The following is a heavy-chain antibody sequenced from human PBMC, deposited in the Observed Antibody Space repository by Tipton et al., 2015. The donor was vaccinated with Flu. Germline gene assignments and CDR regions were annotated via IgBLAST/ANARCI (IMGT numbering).Heavy chain of an antibody. D-gene: IGHD1-7*01. CDR2: IYPGDSDT. CDR1: GYSFTSYW. V-gene: IGHV5-51*01. J-gene: IGHJ4*02. CDR3: ARRSPLGKKLPPYYFDY. Sequence: QSGAEVKKPGESLKISCKGSGYSFTSYWIGWVRQMPGKGLEWMGIIYPGDSDTRYSPSFQGQVTISADKSISTAYLQWSSLKASDTAMYYCARRSPLGKKLPPYYFDYWGQGTLVTVSS.